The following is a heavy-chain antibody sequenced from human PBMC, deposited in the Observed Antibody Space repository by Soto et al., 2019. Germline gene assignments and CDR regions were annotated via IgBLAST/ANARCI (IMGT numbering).Heavy chain of an antibody. D-gene: IGHD5-18*01. J-gene: IGHJ6*02. CDR3: ASFREGYSYGWSYYYGMDV. CDR1: GYTFTSYG. CDR2: ISAYNGNT. V-gene: IGHV1-18*01. Sequence: QVQLVQSGAEVKKPGASVKVSGKASGYTFTSYGFSWVRQAPGQGLEWMGWISAYNGNTNYAQKLQGRLTMTTDTSTSTAYMELRSLRSDDTAVYYCASFREGYSYGWSYYYGMDVWGQGTTVTVSS.